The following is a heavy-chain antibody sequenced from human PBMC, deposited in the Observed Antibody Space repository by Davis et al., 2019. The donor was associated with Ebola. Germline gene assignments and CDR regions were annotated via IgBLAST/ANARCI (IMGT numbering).Heavy chain of an antibody. CDR1: GDSTSGSHYY. J-gene: IGHJ2*01. CDR3: AREREPDWYFDL. D-gene: IGHD1-14*01. Sequence: PSETLSLTCSVSGDSTSGSHYYWAWIRQSPGKGLEWIGSIYYSGSTHYNPSLKSRITISVDTSNNQFSLKMHSVTAADTAVYYCAREREPDWYFDLWGRGTLVTVSS. V-gene: IGHV4-39*07. CDR2: IYYSGST.